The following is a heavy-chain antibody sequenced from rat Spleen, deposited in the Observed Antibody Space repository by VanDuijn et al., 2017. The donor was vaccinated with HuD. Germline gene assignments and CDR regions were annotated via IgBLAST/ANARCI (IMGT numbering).Heavy chain of an antibody. Sequence: EVQLVESGGGLEQPGRSLKLSCAASGFTFSDYNMAWVRQAPKKGLEWVATILYDGSRTYYRDSVKGRFTISRDDAKNTLYLQMDGLRSEDTATYYCTRAGYLRDWYFDFWGPGTMVTVSS. CDR1: GFTFSDYN. D-gene: IGHD2-2*01. CDR2: ILYDGSRT. J-gene: IGHJ1*01. V-gene: IGHV5S10*01. CDR3: TRAGYLRDWYFDF.